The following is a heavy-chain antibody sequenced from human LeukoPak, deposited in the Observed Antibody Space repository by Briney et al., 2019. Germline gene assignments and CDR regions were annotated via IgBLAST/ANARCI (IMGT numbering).Heavy chain of an antibody. D-gene: IGHD3-3*01. V-gene: IGHV4-38-2*02. CDR1: GYSISSGYY. CDR3: ARGRPWCGYPTPIDY. Sequence: SETLSLTCTVSGYSISSGYYWGWIRQPPGKGLEWIGSIYHSGSTYYNPSLKSRVTISVDTSKNQFSLKLSSVTAADTAVYYCARGRPWCGYPTPIDYWGQGTLVTVSS. CDR2: IYHSGST. J-gene: IGHJ4*02.